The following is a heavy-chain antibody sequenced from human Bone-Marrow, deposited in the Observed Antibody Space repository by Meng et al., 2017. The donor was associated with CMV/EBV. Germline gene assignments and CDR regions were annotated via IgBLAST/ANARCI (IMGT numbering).Heavy chain of an antibody. D-gene: IGHD3-3*01. V-gene: IGHV3-30*18. CDR2: ISYDGSNK. Sequence: GGSLRLSCAASGFTVSSNYMSWVRQAPGKGLEWVAVISYDGSNKYYADSVKGRFTISRDNSKNTLYLQMNSLRAEDTAVYYCAKPPRSGNRGYYYGMDVWGQGTTVTVSS. CDR1: GFTVSSNY. J-gene: IGHJ6*02. CDR3: AKPPRSGNRGYYYGMDV.